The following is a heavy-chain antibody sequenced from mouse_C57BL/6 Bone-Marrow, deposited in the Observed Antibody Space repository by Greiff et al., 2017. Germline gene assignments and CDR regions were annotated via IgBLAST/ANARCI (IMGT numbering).Heavy chain of an antibody. CDR2: IWRGGST. J-gene: IGHJ4*01. D-gene: IGHD1-1*01. V-gene: IGHV2-5*01. CDR1: GFSLTSYG. CDR3: AKSNDYYGSSYEDYAMDY. Sequence: VQLQQSGPGLVQPSQSLSITCTVSGFSLTSYGVHWVRQSPGKGLEWLGVIWRGGSTDYNAAFMSRLSITKDNSKSQVFFKMNSMQADDTAIYSCAKSNDYYGSSYEDYAMDYWGQGTSVTVSS.